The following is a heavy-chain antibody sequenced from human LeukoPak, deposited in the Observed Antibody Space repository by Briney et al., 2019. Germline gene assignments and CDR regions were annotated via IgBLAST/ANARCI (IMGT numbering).Heavy chain of an antibody. CDR2: ISRSSDTI. CDR3: AREAEVGVLED. D-gene: IGHD3-3*01. V-gene: IGHV3-48*04. Sequence: PGGPLRLSCAASGFTFSSSSMNWVRQAPGKGLEWVSYISRSSDTIYYADSVKGRFTISRDNAKNSLYLQMNSLRAEDTAVYYCAREAEVGVLEDWGQGTLVTVSS. CDR1: GFTFSSSS. J-gene: IGHJ4*02.